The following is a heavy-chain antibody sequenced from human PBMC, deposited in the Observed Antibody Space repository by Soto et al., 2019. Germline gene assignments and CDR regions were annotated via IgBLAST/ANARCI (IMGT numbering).Heavy chain of an antibody. V-gene: IGHV4-59*01. CDR2: IYYNGRA. Sequence: SSETLSLICTVSGGSINNYYWSWIRQPPGKGLEWIGYIYYNGRATYNPSLKSRVTISVDTSKNQFSLRVNSVTAADTAVYYCAREPTASNFDYWGRGILVTVSS. J-gene: IGHJ4*02. D-gene: IGHD2-21*02. CDR3: AREPTASNFDY. CDR1: GGSINNYY.